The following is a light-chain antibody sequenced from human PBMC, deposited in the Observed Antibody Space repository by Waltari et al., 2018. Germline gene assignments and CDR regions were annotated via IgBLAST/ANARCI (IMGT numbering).Light chain of an antibody. CDR2: AAA. CDR1: QSVSSY. J-gene: IGKJ4*01. Sequence: EIVLTQSPATLSLSPGERATLSCRASQSVSSYLAWYQQKPGQAPRLLIYAAANRATGIPARFSGSGSGPDFTLTISSLEPEDFAVYYCQQRSNWLTFGGGTKVEIK. V-gene: IGKV3-11*01. CDR3: QQRSNWLT.